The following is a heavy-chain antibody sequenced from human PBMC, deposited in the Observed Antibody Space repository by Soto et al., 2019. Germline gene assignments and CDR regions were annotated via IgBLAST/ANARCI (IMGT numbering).Heavy chain of an antibody. J-gene: IGHJ6*02. Sequence: QVQLVESGGGLVRPGGSLRLSCEASGFTFRDYYMTWFRQAPGKGLEWLSYIDSSTKYTNYADTVKRRFTITRDNAKNSLYLQMNSLRADDTAVYYCEREYYYTMDVWGQGTMVTVSS. CDR3: EREYYYTMDV. CDR1: GFTFRDYY. V-gene: IGHV3-11*05. CDR2: IDSSTKYT.